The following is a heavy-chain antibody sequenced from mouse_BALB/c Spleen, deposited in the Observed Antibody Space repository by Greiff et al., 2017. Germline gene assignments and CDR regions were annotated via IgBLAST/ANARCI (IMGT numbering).Heavy chain of an antibody. CDR1: GYTFTSYT. D-gene: IGHD2-10*02. CDR3: ARTRYGNYWYFDV. CDR2: INPSSGYT. J-gene: IGHJ1*01. V-gene: IGHV1-4*02. Sequence: QVQLKQSAAELARPGASVKMSCKASGYTFTSYTMHWVKQRPGQGLEWIGYINPSSGYTEYNQKFKDKTTLTADKSSSTAYMQLSSLTSEDSAVYYCARTRYGNYWYFDVWGAGTTVTVSS.